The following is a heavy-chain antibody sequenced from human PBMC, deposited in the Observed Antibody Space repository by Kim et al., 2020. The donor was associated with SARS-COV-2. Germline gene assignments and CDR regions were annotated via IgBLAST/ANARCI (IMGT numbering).Heavy chain of an antibody. Sequence: GGSLRLSCAASGFTFSSDGMSWVRQAPGKGLEWVSGISGTGYNTYYADSVKGRFTISRDNLKNTLFLQVNSLRAEDTAIYYCAREGFTGTPYFDSWGQGTLVTVSS. CDR2: ISGTGYNT. J-gene: IGHJ4*02. D-gene: IGHD4-17*01. CDR1: GFTFSSDG. V-gene: IGHV3-23*01. CDR3: AREGFTGTPYFDS.